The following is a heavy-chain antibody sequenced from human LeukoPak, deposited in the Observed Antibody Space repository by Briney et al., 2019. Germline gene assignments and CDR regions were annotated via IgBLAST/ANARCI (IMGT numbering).Heavy chain of an antibody. CDR2: TYYSGST. CDR1: GGSISSYY. Sequence: SETLSLTCTVSGGSISSYYWSWIRQPPGKGLEWIGYTYYSGSTKYNPSLKSRVTISVDTSRNQFSLKLSSVTAADTAVYYCARTSYTHYYYGMDVWGQGTTVTVSS. CDR3: ARTSYTHYYYGMDV. V-gene: IGHV4-59*08. J-gene: IGHJ6*02. D-gene: IGHD2-2*01.